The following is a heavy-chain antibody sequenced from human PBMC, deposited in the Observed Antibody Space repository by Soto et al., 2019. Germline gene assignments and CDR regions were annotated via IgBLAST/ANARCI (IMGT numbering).Heavy chain of an antibody. D-gene: IGHD6-13*01. CDR1: GGSFSGYY. CDR2: INHSGST. CDR3: ARGLLSIAAAGTGDY. V-gene: IGHV4-34*01. J-gene: IGHJ4*02. Sequence: SETLSLTCAVYGGSFSGYYWSWIRQPPGKGLEWIGEINHSGSTNYNPSLKSRVTISVDTSKNQFSLKLSSVTAADTTVYYGARGLLSIAAAGTGDYWGQGTLVTVSS.